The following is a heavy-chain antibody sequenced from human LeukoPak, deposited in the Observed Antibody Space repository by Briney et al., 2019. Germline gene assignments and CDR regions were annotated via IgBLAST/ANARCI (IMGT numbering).Heavy chain of an antibody. J-gene: IGHJ4*02. Sequence: ASVKVSCKASGYTFTSYDINWVRQATGQGLEWMGWMNPNSGNTGYAQKFQGRVTITRNTSMSTAYMELSSLRSEDTAVYYCARGGVPGDYFDYWGQGTLVTVSS. CDR2: MNPNSGNT. D-gene: IGHD4/OR15-4a*01. CDR3: ARGGVPGDYFDY. V-gene: IGHV1-8*01. CDR1: GYTFTSYD.